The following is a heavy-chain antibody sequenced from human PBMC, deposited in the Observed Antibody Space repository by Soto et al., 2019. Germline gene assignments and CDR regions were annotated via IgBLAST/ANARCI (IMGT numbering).Heavy chain of an antibody. V-gene: IGHV3-30-3*01. CDR1: GFTFRNNA. CDR3: AKDRRAGGNSAFYFDF. D-gene: IGHD3-16*01. CDR2: ISKDGNNK. J-gene: IGHJ4*02. Sequence: PGGSLRLSCAASGFTFRNNAMHWVRQAPGKGLEWLALISKDGNNKTFADSVKGRFTISRDNSKNTLYLQVHSLTAEDTAVYYCAKDRRAGGNSAFYFDFWGQGAQVTVSS.